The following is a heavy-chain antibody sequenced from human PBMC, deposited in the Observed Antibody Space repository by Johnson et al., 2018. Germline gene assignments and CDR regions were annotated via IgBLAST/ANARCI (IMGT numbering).Heavy chain of an antibody. D-gene: IGHD6-13*01. J-gene: IGHJ6*03. CDR1: GYTFTSYD. CDR2: MNPNSGNT. CDR3: ARTRRAAGTFYDYYYMGV. V-gene: IGHV1-8*01. Sequence: QVQLQESGAEVKKPGASVKVSCKASGYTFTSYDINWVRQATGQGLEWMGWMNPNSGNTGYAQKFQGRVTRTRNTSISTAYMELSSLRSEDTAVYYCARTRRAAGTFYDYYYMGVWGKGATVTVSS.